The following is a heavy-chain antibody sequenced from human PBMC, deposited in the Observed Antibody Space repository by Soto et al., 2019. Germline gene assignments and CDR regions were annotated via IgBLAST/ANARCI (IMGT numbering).Heavy chain of an antibody. Sequence: QVQLQESGPGLVKPSETLSLTCTVSGGSISSYYWSWIRQPAGKGLEWIGRIYTSGSTNYNPSLKRRVTMSVDTSKNQFSLKLSSVTAADTAVYYCAIQPAVAATGRAFDIWGQGTMVTVSS. CDR2: IYTSGST. J-gene: IGHJ3*02. D-gene: IGHD6-19*01. CDR3: AIQPAVAATGRAFDI. CDR1: GGSISSYY. V-gene: IGHV4-4*07.